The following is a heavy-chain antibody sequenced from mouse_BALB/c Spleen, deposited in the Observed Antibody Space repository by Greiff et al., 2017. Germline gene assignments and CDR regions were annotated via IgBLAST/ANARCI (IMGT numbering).Heavy chain of an antibody. CDR3: AGIYDGYYGFFDY. CDR1: GFAFSSYD. Sequence: EVMLVESGGGLVKPGGSLKLSCAASGFAFSSYDMSWVRQTPEKRLEWVAYISSGGGSTYYPDTVKGRFTISRDNAKNTLYLQMSSLKSEDTAMYYCAGIYDGYYGFFDYWGQGTTLTVSS. J-gene: IGHJ2*01. D-gene: IGHD2-3*01. CDR2: ISSGGGST. V-gene: IGHV5-12-1*01.